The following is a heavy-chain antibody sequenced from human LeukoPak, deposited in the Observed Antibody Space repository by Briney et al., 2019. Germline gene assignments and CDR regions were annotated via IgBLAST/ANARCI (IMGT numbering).Heavy chain of an antibody. CDR2: IHYSGRT. D-gene: IGHD3-10*01. CDR1: GGSISGNSYY. V-gene: IGHV4-39*01. CDR3: ATHRTNNYGSGQPFDF. J-gene: IGHJ4*02. Sequence: SETLSLTCTVSGGSISGNSYYWAWIRQPPGKGLEWIASIHYSGRTNYSPTLQSRVTISVDMSQNRFSLKVSSVTAADTAQYYCATHRTNNYGSGQPFDFWGQGTLVTVSS.